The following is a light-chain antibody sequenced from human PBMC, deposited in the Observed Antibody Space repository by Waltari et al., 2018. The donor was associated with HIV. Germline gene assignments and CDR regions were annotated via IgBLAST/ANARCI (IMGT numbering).Light chain of an antibody. Sequence: QPALTQPRSVSGSPGQSVTISCTGRISAVGGYDTVSWHQKHPTNTPRLIIYDVTKRASGVPGLFSGSKSGNTASLTISGLQSEDEADYYCCSYAGTSWIFGGGTKLTVL. CDR2: DVT. CDR3: CSYAGTSWI. CDR1: ISAVGGYDT. V-gene: IGLV2-11*01. J-gene: IGLJ2*01.